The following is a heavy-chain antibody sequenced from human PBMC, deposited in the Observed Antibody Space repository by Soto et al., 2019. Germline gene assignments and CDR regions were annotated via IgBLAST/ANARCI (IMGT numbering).Heavy chain of an antibody. Sequence: SETLSLTCAVSGGPISSHYWSWIRQPPGKGLEWIGYISYSGSTNYNPSLKSRVTISVDTSKNQFSLKVSSVAAADTAVYYCARQMTTLTTFDYWGQGTLVTVSS. J-gene: IGHJ4*02. V-gene: IGHV4-59*11. CDR3: ARQMTTLTTFDY. CDR1: GGPISSHY. CDR2: ISYSGST. D-gene: IGHD4-17*01.